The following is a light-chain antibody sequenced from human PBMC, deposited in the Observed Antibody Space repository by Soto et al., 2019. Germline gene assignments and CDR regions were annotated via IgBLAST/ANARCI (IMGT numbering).Light chain of an antibody. V-gene: IGLV2-14*01. CDR3: SSYTTNSIPVV. Sequence: QSVLTQPPSVSAAPGQKVTISCTGTSGDIGGYNYVSWYQQHPGKAPKLLISEVSNRPSGVSHRFSGSKSGNTASLTISGIMTEDEADYYCSSYTTNSIPVVFGGGPKVTVL. CDR1: SGDIGGYNY. CDR2: EVS. J-gene: IGLJ2*01.